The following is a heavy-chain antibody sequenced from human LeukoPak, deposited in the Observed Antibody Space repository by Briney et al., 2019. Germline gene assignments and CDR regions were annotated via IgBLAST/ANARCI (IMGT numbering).Heavy chain of an antibody. CDR3: VKGGWIHILDS. V-gene: IGHV3-7*01. CDR1: GFSFGTYW. D-gene: IGHD5-18*01. CDR2: IKHDGSDA. J-gene: IGHJ4*02. Sequence: GGSLRLSCAASGFSFGTYWMTWVRQTPGKGLEWVANIKHDGSDAYYVDSVAGRLTVSRDNAKNSLYLQMNSLRAEDTAVYYCVKGGWIHILDSWGQGALVTVSP.